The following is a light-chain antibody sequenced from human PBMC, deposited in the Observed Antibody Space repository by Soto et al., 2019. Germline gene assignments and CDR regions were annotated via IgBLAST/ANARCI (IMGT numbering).Light chain of an antibody. CDR2: GLS. CDR1: ESVSSGY. CDR3: QQYGGTLT. J-gene: IGKJ4*01. V-gene: IGKV3-20*01. Sequence: EIVLTQSPGTLSLSPGERATLSCRASESVSSGYVAWYQQKPGQAPRLLIYGLSSRATGIPDRFSGSGSQTDFTLTISRLEPEDFAVYYCQQYGGTLTFGGGTKVEIK.